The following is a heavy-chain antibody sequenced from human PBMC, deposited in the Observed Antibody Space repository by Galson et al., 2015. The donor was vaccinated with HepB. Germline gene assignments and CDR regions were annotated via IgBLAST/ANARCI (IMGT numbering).Heavy chain of an antibody. Sequence: SVKVSCKASGYTFTSYGISWVRQAPGQGLEWMGWISDYNGNTNYAQKLQGRVTMTTDTSTSTAYMELRSLRSDDTAVYYCARVFSSFLAIGFDYLGQGTLVTVSS. CDR3: ARVFSSFLAIGFDY. CDR2: ISDYNGNT. CDR1: GYTFTSYG. D-gene: IGHD1-26*01. J-gene: IGHJ4*02. V-gene: IGHV1-18*01.